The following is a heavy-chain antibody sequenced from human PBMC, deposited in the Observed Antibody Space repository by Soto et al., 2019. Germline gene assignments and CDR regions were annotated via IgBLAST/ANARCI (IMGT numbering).Heavy chain of an antibody. CDR3: ARGTTVVIGYYYYGMDV. CDR2: IIPIFGTA. J-gene: IGHJ6*02. D-gene: IGHD4-17*01. V-gene: IGHV1-69*13. CDR1: GGTFSSYA. Sequence: ASVKVSCKASGGTFSSYAISWVRQAPGQGLEWMGGIIPIFGTANYAQKFQGRVTITADESTSTAYMELSSLRSEDTAVYYCARGTTVVIGYYYYGMDVWGQGTTVTVSS.